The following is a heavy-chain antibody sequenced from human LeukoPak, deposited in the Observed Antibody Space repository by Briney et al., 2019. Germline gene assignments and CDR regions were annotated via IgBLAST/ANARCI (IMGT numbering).Heavy chain of an antibody. D-gene: IGHD7-27*01. CDR3: VKRGDQGYMDV. Sequence: GGSLRLSCAASGLTFGGYYMHWVRQAPGKGLQWVSTINGDGEFTVYAASVKGRFTISRDNSKNTVNPQMSSLRAEDTALYHCVKRGDQGYMDVWGRGTTVIVSS. J-gene: IGHJ6*03. CDR1: GLTFGGYY. CDR2: INGDGEFT. V-gene: IGHV3-23*01.